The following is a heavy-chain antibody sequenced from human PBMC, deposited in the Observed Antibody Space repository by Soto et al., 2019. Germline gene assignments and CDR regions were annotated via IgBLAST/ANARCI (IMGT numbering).Heavy chain of an antibody. CDR1: GGSISSGGYS. Sequence: SETLSLTCAVSGGSISSGGYSWSWIRQPPGKGLEWIGYIYHSGTTNYNTSLKSRVTISADTSKNQFFLKLSSVTAADTAVYYCGRHLFSDVWGQGTTVTVSS. J-gene: IGHJ6*02. D-gene: IGHD2-21*01. CDR3: GRHLFSDV. V-gene: IGHV4-30-2*01. CDR2: IYHSGTT.